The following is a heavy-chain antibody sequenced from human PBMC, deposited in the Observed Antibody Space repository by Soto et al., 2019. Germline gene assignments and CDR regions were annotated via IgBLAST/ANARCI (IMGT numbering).Heavy chain of an antibody. CDR3: AKDRRASGWSVYFDY. J-gene: IGHJ4*02. CDR2: ISGSGGST. D-gene: IGHD6-19*01. CDR1: GSTFGDYA. V-gene: IGHV3-23*01. Sequence: GGSLRLSCATSGSTFGDYAMGWFRQAPGKGLEWVSAISGSGGSTYYADSVKGRFTISRDNSKNTLYLQMNSLRAEDTAVYYCAKDRRASGWSVYFDYWGQGTLVTV.